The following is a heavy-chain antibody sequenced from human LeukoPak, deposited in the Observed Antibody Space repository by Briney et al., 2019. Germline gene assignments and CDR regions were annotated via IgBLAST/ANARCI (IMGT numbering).Heavy chain of an antibody. J-gene: IGHJ4*02. CDR2: IYYSGST. V-gene: IGHV4-30-4*08. CDR3: ASGDYDFWSGPKY. Sequence: SETLSLTCTVSGGSISSGDYYWSWIRQPPGKGLEWIGYIYYSGSTYYNPSLKSRVTISVDTSKNQFSLKLSSVTAADTAVYYCASGDYDFWSGPKYWGQGTLVIVSS. D-gene: IGHD3-3*01. CDR1: GGSISSGDYY.